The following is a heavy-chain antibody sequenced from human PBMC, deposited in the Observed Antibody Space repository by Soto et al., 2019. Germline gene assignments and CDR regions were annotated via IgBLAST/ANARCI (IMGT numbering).Heavy chain of an antibody. CDR1: GFTLSDYW. Sequence: GSLRLSCGGSGFTLSDYWIHWVRQAPGKGLVWVSRINPDGTITNYADSVKGRFTISRDNAKNTLYLQMSSLRAEDTAVYYCVRDLTDGYVDFDSWGQGTLVTVSS. CDR3: VRDLTDGYVDFDS. V-gene: IGHV3-74*01. D-gene: IGHD5-12*01. CDR2: INPDGTIT. J-gene: IGHJ4*02.